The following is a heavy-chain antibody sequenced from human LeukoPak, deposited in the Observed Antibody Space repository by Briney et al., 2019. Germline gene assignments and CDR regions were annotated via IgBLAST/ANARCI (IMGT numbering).Heavy chain of an antibody. CDR2: ISYDGSNK. V-gene: IGHV3-30*18. CDR3: AKDLEPQLVGAADY. CDR1: GFTFSSYG. Sequence: GGSLRLSCAASGFTFSSYGMHWVRQAPGKGLEWVAVISYDGSNKYYADSVKGRFTISRDNSKNTLYLQMNSLRAEDTAVYYCAKDLEPQLVGAADYWGQGTLVTVAS. J-gene: IGHJ4*02. D-gene: IGHD1-26*01.